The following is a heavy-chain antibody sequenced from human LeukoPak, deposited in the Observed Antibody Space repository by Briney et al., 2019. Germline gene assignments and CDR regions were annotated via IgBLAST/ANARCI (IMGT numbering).Heavy chain of an antibody. V-gene: IGHV4-39*07. CDR2: IYYSGST. J-gene: IGHJ5*02. Sequence: PSGTLSLTCTVSGDSISSDSHYWGWIRQPPGKGLEWIGNIYYSGSTYYNPSLKSRVTISVDTSKNQFSLKLSSVTAADTAVYYCAREFDPWGQGTLVTVSS. CDR3: AREFDP. CDR1: GDSISSDSHY.